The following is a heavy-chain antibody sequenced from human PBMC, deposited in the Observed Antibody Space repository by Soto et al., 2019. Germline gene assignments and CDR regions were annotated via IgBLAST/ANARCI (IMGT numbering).Heavy chain of an antibody. Sequence: EVQLVESGGGLVQPGGSLRLSCAASGFTVSSNYMSWVRQALGQGLEWLSVIYSGGSTFYADSVKGRFTISRDNSKNTVYLQMNSLRAEDAGVYYCAREIGRGAAQTTYMDVWGKGTTVTVS. D-gene: IGHD6-6*01. CDR2: IYSGGST. V-gene: IGHV3-66*01. CDR1: GFTVSSNY. J-gene: IGHJ6*03. CDR3: AREIGRGAAQTTYMDV.